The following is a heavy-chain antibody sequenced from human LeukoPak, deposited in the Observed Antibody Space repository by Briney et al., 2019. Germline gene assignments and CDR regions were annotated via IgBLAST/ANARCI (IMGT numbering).Heavy chain of an antibody. CDR3: AVPLRDY. CDR1: GGSISSSSYY. J-gene: IGHJ4*02. Sequence: SETLSLTCTVSGGSISSSSYYWGWIRQPPGKGLEWIGTIYYSGSTYYNPSLKSRVTISVDTSKNQFSLKLSSVTAADTAVYYCAVPLRDYWGQGTLVTVSS. CDR2: IYYSGST. D-gene: IGHD2-15*01. V-gene: IGHV4-39*07.